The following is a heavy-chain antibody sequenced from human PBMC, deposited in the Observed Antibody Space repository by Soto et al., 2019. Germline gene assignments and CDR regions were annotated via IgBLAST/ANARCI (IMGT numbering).Heavy chain of an antibody. CDR3: ARIQDYYDSSGYYNDAFDI. CDR1: GGSLSSSGDY. D-gene: IGHD3-22*01. Sequence: XATLLLTCTVSGGSLSSSGDYWGCNHQPPGKGLEWIGSIYHSGSTYYNPSLKSRVTISVDTSKNQFSLTLSSVPAADTAVYYCARIQDYYDSSGYYNDAFDIWAQRTMVTFSS. CDR2: IYHSGST. J-gene: IGHJ3*02. V-gene: IGHV4-39*01.